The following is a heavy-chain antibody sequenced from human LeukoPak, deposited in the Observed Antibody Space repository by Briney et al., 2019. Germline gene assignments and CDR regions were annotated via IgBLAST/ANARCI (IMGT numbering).Heavy chain of an antibody. CDR2: INHSGST. V-gene: IGHV4-34*01. CDR3: ARDRHSYDSSGSLDAFDI. J-gene: IGHJ3*02. Sequence: PSETLSLTCAVYGGSFSGYYWSWIRQPPGKGLEWIGEINHSGSTNYNPSLKSRVTISVDTSKNQFSLKLSSVTAADTAVYYCARDRHSYDSSGSLDAFDIWGQGTMVTVSS. CDR1: GGSFSGYY. D-gene: IGHD3-22*01.